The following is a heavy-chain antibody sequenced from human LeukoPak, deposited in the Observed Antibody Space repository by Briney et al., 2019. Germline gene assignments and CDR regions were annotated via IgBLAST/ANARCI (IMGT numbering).Heavy chain of an antibody. CDR2: ISSSSSTI. Sequence: PGGSLRLSCAASGFTFSSYSMSWVRQAPGKGLEWVSYISSSSSTIYYADSVKGRFTISRDNAKNSLYLQMNSLRAEDTAVYYCARSKRIAVAGTVDYWGQGTLVTVSS. CDR3: ARSKRIAVAGTVDY. D-gene: IGHD6-19*01. CDR1: GFTFSSYS. J-gene: IGHJ4*02. V-gene: IGHV3-48*01.